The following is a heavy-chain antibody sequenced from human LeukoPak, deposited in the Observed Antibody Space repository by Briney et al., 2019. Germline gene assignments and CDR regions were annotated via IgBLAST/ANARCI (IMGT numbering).Heavy chain of an antibody. CDR2: VYYRGST. Sequence: SETLSLTCTVSGDSMTSGGYYWVWIRQHPGKGLEWIGFVYYRGSTYHNPSLKSRVTISVDTSKNQFSLKLSSVTAADTAVYYCASREGGFDPWGQGTLVTVSS. CDR1: GDSMTSGGYY. J-gene: IGHJ5*02. CDR3: ASREGGFDP. V-gene: IGHV4-31*03.